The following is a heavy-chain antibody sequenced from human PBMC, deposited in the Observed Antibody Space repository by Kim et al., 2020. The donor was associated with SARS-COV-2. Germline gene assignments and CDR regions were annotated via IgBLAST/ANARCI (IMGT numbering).Heavy chain of an antibody. CDR1: GGSFSGYY. J-gene: IGHJ4*02. V-gene: IGHV4-34*01. Sequence: SETLSLTCAVYGGSFSGYYWSWIRQPPGKGLEWIGEINHSGSTNYNPSLKSRVTISVDTSKNQFSLKLSSVTAADTAVYYCARGPWEPTGYWGQGTLVT. CDR2: INHSGST. CDR3: ARGPWEPTGY. D-gene: IGHD1-1*01.